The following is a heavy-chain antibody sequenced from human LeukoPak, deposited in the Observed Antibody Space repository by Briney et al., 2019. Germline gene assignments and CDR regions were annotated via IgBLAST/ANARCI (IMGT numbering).Heavy chain of an antibody. V-gene: IGHV3-21*01. CDR1: GFTFSSYS. CDR2: ISSNNNYV. CDR3: ARAGWFGELRVSSFDP. D-gene: IGHD3-10*01. J-gene: IGHJ5*02. Sequence: GGSLRLSCVASGFTFSSYSMNWVRQAPGKGLEWVSSISSNNNYVYYADSVKGRFTISRDNAKNSLYLQMNSLRAEDTAVYYCARAGWFGELRVSSFDPWGQGTLVTVSS.